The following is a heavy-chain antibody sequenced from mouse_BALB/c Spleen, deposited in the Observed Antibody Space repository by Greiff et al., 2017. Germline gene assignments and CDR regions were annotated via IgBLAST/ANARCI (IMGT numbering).Heavy chain of an antibody. CDR3: AREGGGRPFAY. CDR1: GFTFSDYY. J-gene: IGHJ3*01. Sequence: EVQVVESGGGLVKPGGSLKLSCAASGFTFSDYYMYWVRQTPEKRLEWVATISDGGSYTYYTDSVKGRFTISRDNAKNNLYLQMSSLKSEDTAMYYCAREGGGRPFAYWGQGTLVTVSA. V-gene: IGHV5-4*02. D-gene: IGHD3-3*01. CDR2: ISDGGSYT.